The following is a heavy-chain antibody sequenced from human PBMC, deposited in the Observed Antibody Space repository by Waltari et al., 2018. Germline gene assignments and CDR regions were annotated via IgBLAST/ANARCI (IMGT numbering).Heavy chain of an antibody. CDR3: ARDRYSSSWYEGGYYYYGMDV. J-gene: IGHJ6*02. D-gene: IGHD6-13*01. CDR2: ISSSSSYI. CDR1: GFTFSSYS. Sequence: EVQLVESGGGLVKPGGSLRLSCAASGFTFSSYSMNWVRQAPGKGLEWVSSISSSSSYIYDADSVKGRFTISRDNAKNSLYLQMKSLRAEDTAVYYCARDRYSSSWYEGGYYYYGMDVWGQGTTVTVSS. V-gene: IGHV3-21*01.